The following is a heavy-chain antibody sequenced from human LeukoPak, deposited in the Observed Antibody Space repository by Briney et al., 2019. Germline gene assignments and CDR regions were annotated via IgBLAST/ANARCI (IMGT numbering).Heavy chain of an antibody. Sequence: GASLQISGQGAGCSFTSYWIGWGRQLPGKGVEEMGIIYPGDSDTKYSPSFQGHVTVSADKSISTAYLQWSSLKASDTAMYYCARHRYGDSPFDYWGQGTLVTVSS. V-gene: IGHV5-51*01. J-gene: IGHJ4*02. CDR2: IYPGDSDT. CDR1: GCSFTSYW. CDR3: ARHRYGDSPFDY. D-gene: IGHD4-17*01.